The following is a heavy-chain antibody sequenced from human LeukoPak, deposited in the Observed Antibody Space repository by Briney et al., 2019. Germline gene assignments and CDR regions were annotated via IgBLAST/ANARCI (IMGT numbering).Heavy chain of an antibody. D-gene: IGHD5-18*01. J-gene: IGHJ4*02. CDR1: GSTFDDYA. Sequence: GGSLRLSCAASGSTFDDYAMHWVRQAPGKGLEWVSGISWNSGSIGYADSVKGRFTISRDNAKNSLYLQMNSLRAEDTALYYCAKLSGYSYGDFDYWGQGTLVTVSS. V-gene: IGHV3-9*01. CDR3: AKLSGYSYGDFDY. CDR2: ISWNSGSI.